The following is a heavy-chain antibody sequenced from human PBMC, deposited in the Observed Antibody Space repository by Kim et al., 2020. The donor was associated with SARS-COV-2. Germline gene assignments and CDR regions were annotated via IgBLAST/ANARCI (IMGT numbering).Heavy chain of an antibody. J-gene: IGHJ5*02. D-gene: IGHD3-3*01. V-gene: IGHV1-24*01. Sequence: AQKFQGRVTMTEDTSTDTAYMELSSLGSEDTAVYYCATATIFGVVTNWFDPWGQGTLVTVSS. CDR3: ATATIFGVVTNWFDP.